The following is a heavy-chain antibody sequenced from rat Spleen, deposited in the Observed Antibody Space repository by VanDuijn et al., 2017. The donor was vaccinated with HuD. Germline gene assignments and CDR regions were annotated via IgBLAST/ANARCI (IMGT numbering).Heavy chain of an antibody. CDR3: ARSDGTHYYLPFIY. V-gene: IGHV3-3*01. Sequence: EVQLQESGPGLVKPSQSLSLTCSVTDHSITNGYRWNWIRKFPGNRLEWMGYINSAGSTNYKPSLKSRISISRDASKNQFFLQVDSVTTEDTATYYCARSDGTHYYLPFIYWGQGTQVTVSS. D-gene: IGHD1-12*02. CDR1: DHSITNGYR. J-gene: IGHJ3*01. CDR2: INSAGST.